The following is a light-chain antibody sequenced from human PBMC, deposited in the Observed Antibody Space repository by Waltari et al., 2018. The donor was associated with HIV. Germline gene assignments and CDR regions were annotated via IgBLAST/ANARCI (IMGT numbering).Light chain of an antibody. CDR2: AAS. Sequence: IQMTQSPSSLSASVGNRVTISCRASQSISSYLNLYQQKPGKAPKLLIYAASSLQSGVPSRFSGSGSGTDFTLTISSLQPEDFATYYCQQSYSTPQTFGQGTKVEIK. CDR1: QSISSY. J-gene: IGKJ1*01. V-gene: IGKV1-39*01. CDR3: QQSYSTPQT.